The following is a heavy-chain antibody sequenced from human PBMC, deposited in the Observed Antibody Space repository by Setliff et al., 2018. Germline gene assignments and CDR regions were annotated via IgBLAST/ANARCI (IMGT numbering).Heavy chain of an antibody. CDR3: ARESRYYYDNLGTLDY. V-gene: IGHV4-59*12. D-gene: IGHD3-22*01. CDR2: IYYTGTT. CDR1: GGSISSYY. Sequence: PSETLSLTCTVSGGSISSYYWSWIRQPAGKGLEWIGYIYYTGTTKYNPSLKSRVSISVDTSKNQFSLKLSSVTAADTAVYYCARESRYYYDNLGTLDYWGQGTLVTVSS. J-gene: IGHJ4*02.